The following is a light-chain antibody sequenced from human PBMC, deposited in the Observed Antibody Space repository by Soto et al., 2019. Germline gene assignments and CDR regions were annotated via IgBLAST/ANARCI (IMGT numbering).Light chain of an antibody. CDR2: DAS. J-gene: IGKJ1*01. Sequence: QSRSSQYASVVDRVTISCLASQSINIWLAWYQQKPGKAPKVLIYDASSLKSGVPSRFSGSGSGTDFTLTISSLQPDEFATYYCQQYNSNSEEFGQGTKVDIK. CDR3: QQYNSNSEE. CDR1: QSINIW. V-gene: IGKV1-5*01.